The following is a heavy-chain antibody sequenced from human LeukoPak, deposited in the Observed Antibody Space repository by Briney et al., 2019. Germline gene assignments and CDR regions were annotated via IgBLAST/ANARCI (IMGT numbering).Heavy chain of an antibody. CDR3: ARHPGRATIFGVVIMVTPENDAFDI. Sequence: AGGSLRLSCAASGFTVSSNYMSWVRQAPGKGLEWVSVIYSGGSTYYADSVKGRFTISRDNSKNTPYLQMNSLRAEDTAVYYCARHPGRATIFGVVIMVTPENDAFDIWGQGTMVTVSS. J-gene: IGHJ3*02. V-gene: IGHV3-53*01. CDR2: IYSGGST. CDR1: GFTVSSNY. D-gene: IGHD3-3*01.